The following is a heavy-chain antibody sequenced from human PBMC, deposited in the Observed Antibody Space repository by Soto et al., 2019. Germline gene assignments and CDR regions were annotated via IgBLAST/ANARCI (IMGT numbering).Heavy chain of an antibody. Sequence: GSLRLSCAASGFTFSSYSMNWVRQAPGKGLEWVSYISSSSSTIYYADSVKGRFTISRDNAKNSLYLQMNSLRDEDTAVYYCARGDRYSGYDWGDYYYYGMDVWGQGTTVTVSS. CDR2: ISSSSSTI. D-gene: IGHD5-12*01. CDR3: ARGDRYSGYDWGDYYYYGMDV. CDR1: GFTFSSYS. J-gene: IGHJ6*02. V-gene: IGHV3-48*02.